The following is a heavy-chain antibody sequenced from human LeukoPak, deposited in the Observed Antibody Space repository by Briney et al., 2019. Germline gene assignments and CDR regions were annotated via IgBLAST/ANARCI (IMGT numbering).Heavy chain of an antibody. J-gene: IGHJ6*02. CDR3: ANEYCSGGSCGYYGMDV. CDR2: ISHDGSNK. V-gene: IGHV3-30*18. CDR1: GFTFSSYG. Sequence: PGRSLRLSCAASGFTFSSYGMHWVRQAPGKGLEWVAVISHDGSNKYYADSVKGRFTISRDNPKNTLYLQMNSLRAEDTAVYYCANEYCSGGSCGYYGMDVWGQGTTVTVSS. D-gene: IGHD2-15*01.